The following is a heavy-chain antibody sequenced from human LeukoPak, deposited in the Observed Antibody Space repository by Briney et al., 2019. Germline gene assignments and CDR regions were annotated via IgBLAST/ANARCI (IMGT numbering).Heavy chain of an antibody. Sequence: GGSLRLSCAASGYTFSSYTMNWVRQAPGKRLEWLSSIGGTSNYIYYADSLKGRFTISRDNAKNSLYLQMNSLRAEDTAVYYCARAPRDGYNYDDYWGQGTLVTVSS. V-gene: IGHV3-21*01. CDR1: GYTFSSYT. CDR2: IGGTSNYI. D-gene: IGHD5-24*01. J-gene: IGHJ4*02. CDR3: ARAPRDGYNYDDY.